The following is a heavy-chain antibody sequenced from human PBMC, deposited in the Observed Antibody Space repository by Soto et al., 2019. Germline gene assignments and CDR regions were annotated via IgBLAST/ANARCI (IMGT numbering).Heavy chain of an antibody. CDR3: AASQLIVGALEDAFDI. CDR1: GFTFSSSA. Sequence: GASVKVSCKTSGFTFSSSAVHWVRQARGHRLQWIGWIVVGSGNTNYAQKFQERVTITRDMSTSTAYMELSSLRSEDTAVYYCAASQLIVGALEDAFDIWGQGTMVTVSS. D-gene: IGHD1-26*01. J-gene: IGHJ3*02. V-gene: IGHV1-58*01. CDR2: IVVGSGNT.